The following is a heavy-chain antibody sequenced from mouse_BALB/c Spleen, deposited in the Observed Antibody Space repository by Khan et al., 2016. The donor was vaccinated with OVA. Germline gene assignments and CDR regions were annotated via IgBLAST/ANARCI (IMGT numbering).Heavy chain of an antibody. CDR1: GYTFTSHT. Sequence: QVQLQQSGAELARPGASVKMSCKASGYTFTSHTMHWVKQRPGQGLEWIGYINPRSGYTNYSQKFNDKATLTTDKSSSTAYMQLSSLTSEDSAVYYCARRTTGYAVDYWGQGTSGTVSS. CDR3: ARRTTGYAVDY. V-gene: IGHV1-4*01. J-gene: IGHJ4*01. CDR2: INPRSGYT. D-gene: IGHD2-14*01.